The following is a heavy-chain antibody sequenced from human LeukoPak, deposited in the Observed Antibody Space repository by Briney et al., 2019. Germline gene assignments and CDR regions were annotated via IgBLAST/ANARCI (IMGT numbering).Heavy chain of an antibody. J-gene: IGHJ4*02. CDR3: ARACNYRYNWKSYYFDY. Sequence: SGTLSLTCTVSGGSVSSGSYYWSWIRQPPGKGLEWIGYIYYSGSTNYNPSLKSRVTISVDTSKNQFSLKLSSVTAADTAVYYCARACNYRYNWKSYYFDYWGQGTLVTVS. CDR2: IYYSGST. D-gene: IGHD1-20*01. CDR1: GGSVSSGSYY. V-gene: IGHV4-61*01.